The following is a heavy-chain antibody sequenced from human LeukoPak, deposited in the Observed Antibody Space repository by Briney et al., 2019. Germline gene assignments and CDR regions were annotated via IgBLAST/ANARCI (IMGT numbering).Heavy chain of an antibody. J-gene: IGHJ4*02. CDR2: IFHSGST. Sequence: SETLSLTCTVSGGSIYNFYWSWIRQPPGKGLEWIGYIFHSGSTNYNPSLKSRVTISVDTSKNQFSLKLSSVTAADTAVYYCASWGLDYDILTGGYWGQGTLVTVSS. CDR1: GGSIYNFY. D-gene: IGHD3-9*01. V-gene: IGHV4-59*12. CDR3: ASWGLDYDILTGGY.